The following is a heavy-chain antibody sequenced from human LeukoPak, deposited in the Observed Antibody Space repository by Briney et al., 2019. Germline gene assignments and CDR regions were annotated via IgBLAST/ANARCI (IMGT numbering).Heavy chain of an antibody. V-gene: IGHV5-51*01. CDR3: ARVPAGYYDFWSPYYFDY. D-gene: IGHD3-3*01. Sequence: GESLKISCKGSGYSFTSYWIGWVRQMPGKGLERMGIIYPGDSDTRYSPSFQGQVTISADKSISTAYLQGSSLKASDTAMYYCARVPAGYYDFWSPYYFDYWGQGTLVTVSS. J-gene: IGHJ4*02. CDR2: IYPGDSDT. CDR1: GYSFTSYW.